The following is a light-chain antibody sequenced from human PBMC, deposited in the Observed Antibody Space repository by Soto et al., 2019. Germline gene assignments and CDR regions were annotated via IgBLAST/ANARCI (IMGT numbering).Light chain of an antibody. Sequence: EIVMTQSPATLSVSPGERATLSCRASQSVNSKVAWYQQKPGQPPRLLIYAASTRATGVPARFSGGGSGTEFILTISSLQSEDFGVYYCQQYNNWPRATFGGGTKVDIK. V-gene: IGKV3-15*01. CDR1: QSVNSK. CDR3: QQYNNWPRAT. J-gene: IGKJ4*01. CDR2: AAS.